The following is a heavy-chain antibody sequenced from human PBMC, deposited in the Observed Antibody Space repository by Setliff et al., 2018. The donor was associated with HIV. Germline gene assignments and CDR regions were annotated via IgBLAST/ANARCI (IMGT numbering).Heavy chain of an antibody. CDR3: ARGNFGAAIRLQAFDL. Sequence: PGGSLRLSCAASGFTFSSYSMNWVRQAPGKGLEWVSFISGNSGAVTYADSVKGRFTTSRDNAKNSLYLQMNSLRAEDTAVYYCARGNFGAAIRLQAFDLWGRGTKVTVSS. CDR2: ISGNSGAV. CDR1: GFTFSSYS. D-gene: IGHD3-3*01. V-gene: IGHV3-48*04. J-gene: IGHJ3*01.